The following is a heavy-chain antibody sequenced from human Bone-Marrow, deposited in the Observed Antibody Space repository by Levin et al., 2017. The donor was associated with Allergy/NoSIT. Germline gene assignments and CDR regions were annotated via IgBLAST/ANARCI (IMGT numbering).Heavy chain of an antibody. J-gene: IGHJ4*02. D-gene: IGHD6-13*01. Sequence: GGSLRLSCTASGFAFGRHTMHWVRQAPGKGLEWVASISSSGNYIMYADSLKGRFTISRDNAKNSLYLQMHSLRGDETAVYYCARDSLGYSSSWYFFDLWGQGTLVTVSS. V-gene: IGHV3-21*01. CDR2: ISSSGNYI. CDR1: GFAFGRHT. CDR3: ARDSLGYSSSWYFFDL.